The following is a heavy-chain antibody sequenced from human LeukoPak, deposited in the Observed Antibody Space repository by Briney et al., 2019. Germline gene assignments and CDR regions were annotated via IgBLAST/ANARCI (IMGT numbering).Heavy chain of an antibody. V-gene: IGHV1-18*01. CDR3: AREEGSGSYYYYYYGMDV. CDR1: GYTFTSYG. Sequence: GASVKVSCKASGYTFTSYGISWVRQAPGQGLEWMGWISAYNGNTNYAQKLQGRVTMTTDTSTSTAYMELRSLRSDDTAVYYCAREEGSGSYYYYYYGMDVWGQGTTVTVSS. D-gene: IGHD3-10*01. J-gene: IGHJ6*02. CDR2: ISAYNGNT.